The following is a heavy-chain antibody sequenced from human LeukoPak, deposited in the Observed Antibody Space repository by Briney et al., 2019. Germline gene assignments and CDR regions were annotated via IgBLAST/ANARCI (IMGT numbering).Heavy chain of an antibody. V-gene: IGHV3-11*05. J-gene: IGHJ4*02. D-gene: IGHD6-13*01. CDR1: GFTYSDYY. CDR3: ARVPATAGTDY. CDR2: ISSTSSYT. Sequence: GGSLRLSCAASGFTYSDYYMSWIRQAPGKGLEWISYISSTSSYTNYADSVKGRFTISRDNAKNSLYLRMNSLRADDTAVYYCARVPATAGTDYWGQGTLVTVSS.